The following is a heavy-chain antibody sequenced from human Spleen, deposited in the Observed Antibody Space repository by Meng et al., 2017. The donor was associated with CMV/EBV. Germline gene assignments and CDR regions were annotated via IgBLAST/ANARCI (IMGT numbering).Heavy chain of an antibody. CDR3: ARDLTRSGYDSGRYYFDY. CDR1: GGTFSSYA. J-gene: IGHJ4*02. Sequence: SVKVSCKASGGTFSSYAISWVRQAPGQGLEWMGGIIPIFGTANYAQKFQGRVTITTDESTSTAYMELRSLRSDDTAVYYCARDLTRSGYDSGRYYFDYWGQGTLVTVSS. CDR2: IIPIFGTA. D-gene: IGHD5-12*01. V-gene: IGHV1-69*05.